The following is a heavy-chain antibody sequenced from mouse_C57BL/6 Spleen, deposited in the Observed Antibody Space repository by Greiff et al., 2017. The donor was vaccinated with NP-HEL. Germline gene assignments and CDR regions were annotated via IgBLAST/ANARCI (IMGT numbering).Heavy chain of an antibody. CDR2: INPNNGGT. V-gene: IGHV1-26*01. D-gene: IGHD1-1*01. Sequence: EVQLQQSGPELVKPGASVKISCKASGYTFTDYYMNWVKQSHGKSLEWIGDINPNNGGTSYNQKFKGKATLTVDKSSSPAYMELRSLTSEDSAVDYCARSGDYFYYFDYWGQGTTLTVSS. CDR1: GYTFTDYY. CDR3: ARSGDYFYYFDY. J-gene: IGHJ2*01.